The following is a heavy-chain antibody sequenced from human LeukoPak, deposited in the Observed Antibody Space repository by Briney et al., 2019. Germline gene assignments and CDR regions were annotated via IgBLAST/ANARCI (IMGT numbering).Heavy chain of an antibody. Sequence: SETLSLTCTVSGYSISSGSYWGWIRQPPGKGLEWIGSTHHSGTTYYNPSLKSRVTISIDTSKNQFSLMLSSVTAADTAVYYCARHYYDSSGYLYLFDYWGQGTLVSVSS. D-gene: IGHD3-22*01. J-gene: IGHJ4*02. V-gene: IGHV4-38-2*02. CDR3: ARHYYDSSGYLYLFDY. CDR2: THHSGTT. CDR1: GYSISSGSY.